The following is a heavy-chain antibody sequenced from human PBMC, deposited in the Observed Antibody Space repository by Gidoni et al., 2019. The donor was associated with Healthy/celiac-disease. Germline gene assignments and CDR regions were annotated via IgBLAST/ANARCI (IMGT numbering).Heavy chain of an antibody. J-gene: IGHJ6*03. V-gene: IGHV1-3*01. Sequence: HVPLVQSWAEVKKPGASVKVSCTAAGYTFTSYPMHWVRQAPGQRLEWMGWINAGNGNTKYSQKFQGRVTITRDTSASTAYMELSSLRSEDTAVYYCARKSRYFRVNYYYYYMDVWGKGTTVTVSS. D-gene: IGHD3-10*01. CDR1: GYTFTSYP. CDR3: ARKSRYFRVNYYYYYMDV. CDR2: INAGNGNT.